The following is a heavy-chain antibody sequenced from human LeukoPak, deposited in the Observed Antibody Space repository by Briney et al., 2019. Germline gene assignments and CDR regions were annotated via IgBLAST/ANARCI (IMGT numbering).Heavy chain of an antibody. CDR1: GFTFRDAW. J-gene: IGHJ5*02. D-gene: IGHD6-13*01. Sequence: GGSLRLSCAASGFTFRDAWMTWVRQAPGKGLEWVGRIRSRADGGTAEYATAVEGRFTISRDNSKNTLYLQMNSLRAEDTAVYYCAKPSSSSWLNWFDPWGQGTLVTVSS. V-gene: IGHV3-15*01. CDR2: IRSRADGGTA. CDR3: AKPSSSSWLNWFDP.